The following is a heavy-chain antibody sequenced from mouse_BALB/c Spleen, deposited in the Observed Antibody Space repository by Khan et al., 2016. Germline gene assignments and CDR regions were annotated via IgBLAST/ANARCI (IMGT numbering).Heavy chain of an antibody. CDR2: ISSGSSTI. V-gene: IGHV5-17*02. D-gene: IGHD1-1*01. CDR3: VRSDYGSNMDY. Sequence: EVELVESGGGLVQPGGSRKLSCAASGFTFSNFGMHWVRQAPEKGLEWVAYISSGSSTIYYADTVMGRFTISSDNPTNTLLRRMTRLRAEDTAMCYCVRSDYGSNMDYWGQGTSVTVSS. J-gene: IGHJ4*01. CDR1: GFTFSNFG.